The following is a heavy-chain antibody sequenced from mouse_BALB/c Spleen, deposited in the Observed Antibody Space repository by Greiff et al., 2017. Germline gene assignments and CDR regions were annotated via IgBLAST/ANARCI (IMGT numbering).Heavy chain of an antibody. J-gene: IGHJ4*01. CDR2: INPSTGYT. CDR1: GYTFTSYW. D-gene: IGHD2-14*01. Sequence: QVQLKESGAELAKPGASVKMSCKASGYTFTSYWMHWVKQRPGQGLEWIGYINPSTGYTEYNQKFKDKATLTADKSSSTAYMQLSSLTSEDSAVYYCARKPPSYYRYDDYAMDYWGQGTSVTVSS. V-gene: IGHV1-7*01. CDR3: ARKPPSYYRYDDYAMDY.